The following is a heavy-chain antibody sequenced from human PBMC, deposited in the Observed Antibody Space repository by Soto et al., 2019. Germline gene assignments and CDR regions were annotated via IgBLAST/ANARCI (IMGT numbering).Heavy chain of an antibody. D-gene: IGHD3-22*01. V-gene: IGHV1-69*13. CDR1: GGTFSSYA. Sequence: ASVKVSCKASGGTFSSYAISWVRQAPGQGLEWMGGIIPIFGTANYAQKFQGRVTITADESTSTAYMELSSLRSEDTAVYYCARGTVGVVVITADDACDIWGQGTMVTVSS. J-gene: IGHJ3*02. CDR3: ARGTVGVVVITADDACDI. CDR2: IIPIFGTA.